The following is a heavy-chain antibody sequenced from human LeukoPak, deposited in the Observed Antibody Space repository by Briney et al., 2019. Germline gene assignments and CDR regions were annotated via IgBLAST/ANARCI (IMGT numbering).Heavy chain of an antibody. V-gene: IGHV1-69*05. CDR3: ARNQYYYDSSGLRA. CDR1: GGTFSSYA. J-gene: IGHJ5*02. D-gene: IGHD3-22*01. CDR2: IIPISGTA. Sequence: ASVKVSCKASGGTFSSYAISWVRQAPGQGLEWMGGIIPISGTANYAQKFQGRVTITTDESTSTAYMELSSLRSEDTAVYYCARNQYYYDSSGLRAWGQGTLVTVSS.